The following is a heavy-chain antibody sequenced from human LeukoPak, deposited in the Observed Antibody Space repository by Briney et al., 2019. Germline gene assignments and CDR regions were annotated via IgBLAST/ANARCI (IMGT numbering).Heavy chain of an antibody. J-gene: IGHJ6*03. CDR3: ARSGPYYYYYYMDV. CDR2: IYTSGST. V-gene: IGHV4-61*02. Sequence: PSETLSLTCTVSGGSISSGSYYWSWIRQPAGKGLEWIGRIYTSGSTNYSPSLKSRVTISVDTSKNQFSLKLSSVTAADTAVYYCARSGPYYYYYYMDVWGKGTTVTISS. D-gene: IGHD2-8*02. CDR1: GGSISSGSYY.